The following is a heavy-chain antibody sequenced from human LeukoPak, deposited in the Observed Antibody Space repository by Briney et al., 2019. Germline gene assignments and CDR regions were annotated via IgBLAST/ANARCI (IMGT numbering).Heavy chain of an antibody. CDR3: VRSAFHAGSGNYYDY. D-gene: IGHD3-22*01. J-gene: IGHJ4*02. Sequence: PGKSLRLSCAASGFTFSGYPIHWVRQAPGKGLEWVANIKQDGSKKSYVDSVKGRFTISRDNAENTLYLQMNSLRVEDTAVYYCVRSAFHAGSGNYYDYWGQGTLVTVSS. CDR1: GFTFSGYP. V-gene: IGHV3-7*01. CDR2: IKQDGSKK.